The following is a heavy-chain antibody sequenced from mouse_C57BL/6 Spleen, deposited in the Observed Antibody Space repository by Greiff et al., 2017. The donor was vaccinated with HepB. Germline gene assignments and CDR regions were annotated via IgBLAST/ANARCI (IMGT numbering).Heavy chain of an antibody. D-gene: IGHD2-4*01. CDR3: ARGKGLQLYYYAMDY. CDR1: GFTFSSYA. J-gene: IGHJ4*01. V-gene: IGHV5-4*03. CDR2: ISDGGSYT. Sequence: EVKVVESGGGLVKPGGSLKLSCAASGFTFSSYAMSWVRQTPEKRLEWVATISDGGSYTYYPDNVKGRFTISRDNAKNNLYLQMSHLKSEDTAMYYCARGKGLQLYYYAMDYWGQGTSVTVSS.